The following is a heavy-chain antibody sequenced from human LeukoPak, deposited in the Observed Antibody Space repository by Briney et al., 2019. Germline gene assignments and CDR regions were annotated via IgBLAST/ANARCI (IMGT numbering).Heavy chain of an antibody. J-gene: IGHJ4*02. D-gene: IGHD3-9*01. Sequence: PGGSLRLSCAASGFNFDDYGMNWVRQAPGKGLEWVSGINWNGGSTGYADSVKGRFTISRDNAKNSLYLQMNSLRAEDTALYFCAREGGRYFDWFQYYFDYWGQGILVTVSS. CDR2: INWNGGST. CDR3: AREGGRYFDWFQYYFDY. CDR1: GFNFDDYG. V-gene: IGHV3-20*04.